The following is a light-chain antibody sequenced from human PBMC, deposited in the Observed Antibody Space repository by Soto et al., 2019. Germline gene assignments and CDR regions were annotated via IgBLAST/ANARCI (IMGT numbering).Light chain of an antibody. CDR1: QSVSSY. J-gene: IGKJ1*01. CDR2: DAS. CDR3: QQYNSYS. V-gene: IGKV3-11*01. Sequence: EILLTQSPATLSLSPGERATLSCRASQSVSSYLAWYQQKPGQAPRLLIYDASNRATGIPARFSGSGSGTDFTLTISSIEPEDFATYYCQQYNSYSFGQGTKVDIK.